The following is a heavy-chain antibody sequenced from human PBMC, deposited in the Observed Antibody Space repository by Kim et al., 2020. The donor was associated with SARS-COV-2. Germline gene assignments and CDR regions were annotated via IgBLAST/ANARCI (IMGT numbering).Heavy chain of an antibody. CDR1: GFTFSSDA. CDR2: VSSDAGIT. Sequence: GGSLRLSCAASGFTFSSDAMSWVRQAPGKGLEWVSSVSSDAGITHYADSVKGRFTISRDNSKNMLYLQMNILRAKDTALYYCPYALRQLSMAIDYWGQGTLVTVSS. D-gene: IGHD3-10*01. V-gene: IGHV3-23*01. J-gene: IGHJ4*02. CDR3: PYALRQLSMAIDY.